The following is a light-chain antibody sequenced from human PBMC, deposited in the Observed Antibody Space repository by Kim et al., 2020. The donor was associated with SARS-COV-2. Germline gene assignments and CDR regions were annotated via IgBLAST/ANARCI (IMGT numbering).Light chain of an antibody. Sequence: VSGSPGQSITIAGTGTSSDVGSYNLVSWYQQHPGKAPKLMIYEGSKRPSGVSNRFSGSKSGNTASLTISGRQAEDEADYYCCSYVVVGGGTQLNVL. J-gene: IGLJ2*01. CDR2: EGS. CDR3: CSYVV. V-gene: IGLV2-23*01. CDR1: SSDVGSYNL.